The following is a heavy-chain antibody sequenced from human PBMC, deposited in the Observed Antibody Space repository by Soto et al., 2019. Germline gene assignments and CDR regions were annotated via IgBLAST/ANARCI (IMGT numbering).Heavy chain of an antibody. CDR1: GDSVSSGTYY. J-gene: IGHJ6*02. Sequence: QVQLQESGPGLVKPSETLSLTCIVSGDSVSSGTYYWSWIRQPPGKGLEWIGYMSNSGSTNYNPSLKSRVTISVDTSKNQVSLKLNSVTGADTAVYYCAREDFYNGMDVWGQGTTVTVSS. CDR3: AREDFYNGMDV. V-gene: IGHV4-61*01. CDR2: MSNSGST.